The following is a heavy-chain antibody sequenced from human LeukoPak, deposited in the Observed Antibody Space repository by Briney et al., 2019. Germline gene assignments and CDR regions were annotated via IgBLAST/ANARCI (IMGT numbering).Heavy chain of an antibody. CDR3: ARHGGTWTFDY. CDR2: ISGSGGST. J-gene: IGHJ4*02. D-gene: IGHD3-16*01. CDR1: GFTFSSYA. Sequence: GGSLRLSCAASGFTFSSYAMSWVRQAPGKGLEWVSAISGSGGSTYYADSVKGRFTISRDNSKNTLYLQMNSPRAEDTAVYYYARHGGTWTFDYWGQGALVTVSS. V-gene: IGHV3-23*01.